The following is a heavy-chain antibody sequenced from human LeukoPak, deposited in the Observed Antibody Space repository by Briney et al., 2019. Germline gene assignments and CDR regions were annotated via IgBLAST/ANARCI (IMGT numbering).Heavy chain of an antibody. CDR1: GSTFSSYS. D-gene: IGHD6-6*01. CDR3: ARVSRALIAALYYFDY. V-gene: IGHV3-21*01. J-gene: IGHJ4*02. CDR2: ISSSSSYI. Sequence: GRSLRLSCAASGSTFSSYSMNWVRQAPGEGLEWVSFISSSSSYIYYADSVKGRFTISRNNAKNSLYLQMNGLRTEDTAVYYCARVSRALIAALYYFDYWGQGTLVTVSS.